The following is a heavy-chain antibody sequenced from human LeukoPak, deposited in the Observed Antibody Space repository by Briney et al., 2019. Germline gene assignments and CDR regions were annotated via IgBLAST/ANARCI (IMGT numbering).Heavy chain of an antibody. CDR3: ARGPYSSTWHGSNWFDP. J-gene: IGHJ5*02. D-gene: IGHD6-13*01. Sequence: SETLSLTCAVYGGSFNGYYWNWIRQPPGKGLDWIGEIDHRGGTNYNPSLKSRVTISPDTSKNQFFLKMNSVTVADTAVYYCARGPYSSTWHGSNWFDPWGQGALVTVSS. CDR2: IDHRGGT. V-gene: IGHV4-34*01. CDR1: GGSFNGYY.